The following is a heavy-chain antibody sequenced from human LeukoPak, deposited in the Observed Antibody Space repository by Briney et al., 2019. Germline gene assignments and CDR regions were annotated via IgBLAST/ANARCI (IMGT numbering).Heavy chain of an antibody. D-gene: IGHD4-11*01. Sequence: GRSPRLSCAASGFTFSIYAMDWVRQAPGKGLEWVASINPDESEKYSAGSVKGRFTISRDNAKNSLFLQMENLRVEDTAFYYCVRDLHYSRLDYWGQGMLVAVSS. CDR1: GFTFSIYA. CDR3: VRDLHYSRLDY. V-gene: IGHV3-7*01. J-gene: IGHJ4*02. CDR2: INPDESEK.